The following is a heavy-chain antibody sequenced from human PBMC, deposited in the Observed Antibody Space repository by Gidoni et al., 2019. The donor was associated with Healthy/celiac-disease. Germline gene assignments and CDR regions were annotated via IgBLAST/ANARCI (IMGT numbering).Heavy chain of an antibody. J-gene: IGHJ6*02. Sequence: QVQLVESGGGVVQPGRSLRLSCAASGFTFSSYAMHWVAVISYDGSNKYYADSVNGRVTISRDNSKNTLYLQMNSLRAEDTAVYYCAREWIEQRDYGMDVWGQGTTVTVSS. V-gene: IGHV3-30-3*01. D-gene: IGHD2-2*03. CDR1: GFTFSSYA. CDR3: AREWIEQRDYGMDV. CDR2: ISYDGSNK.